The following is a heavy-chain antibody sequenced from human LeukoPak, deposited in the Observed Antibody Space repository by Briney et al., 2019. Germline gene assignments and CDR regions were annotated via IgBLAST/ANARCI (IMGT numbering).Heavy chain of an antibody. J-gene: IGHJ5*02. V-gene: IGHV1-8*01. CDR2: MNPNSGNT. Sequence: GASVKVSCKASGYTFTSYDINWVRQATGQGLEWMGWMNPNSGNTGYAQKFQGRVTMTRNTSISTAYMELSSLRSEDTAVYYCARGITIFQVPTYNWFDPWGQGTLVTVSS. D-gene: IGHD3-9*01. CDR1: GYTFTSYD. CDR3: ARGITIFQVPTYNWFDP.